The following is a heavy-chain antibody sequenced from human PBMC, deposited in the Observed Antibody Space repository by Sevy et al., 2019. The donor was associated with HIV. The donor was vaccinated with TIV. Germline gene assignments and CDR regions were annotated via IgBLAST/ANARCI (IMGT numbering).Heavy chain of an antibody. CDR3: ARDPGYCSGGSCYEPRAYDY. D-gene: IGHD2-15*01. V-gene: IGHV3-30-3*01. Sequence: GGSLRLSCAASGFTFSSYAMHWVRQAPGKGLEWVAVISYDGSNKHYADSVKGRFTISRDNSKNTLYLQMNSLRAEDTAVYYCARDPGYCSGGSCYEPRAYDYWGQGTLVTVSS. CDR2: ISYDGSNK. J-gene: IGHJ4*02. CDR1: GFTFSSYA.